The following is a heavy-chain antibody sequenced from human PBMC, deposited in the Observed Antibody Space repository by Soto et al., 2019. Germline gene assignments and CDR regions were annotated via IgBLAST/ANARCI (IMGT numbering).Heavy chain of an antibody. V-gene: IGHV4-61*05. CDR2: FYYSGLT. CDR3: ARGNTHGYYYMDV. D-gene: IGHD3-22*01. J-gene: IGHJ6*03. CDR1: GGSISSSSYY. Sequence: KPSETLSLTCTVSGGSISSSSYYWGWIRQPPGKGLEWIGYFYYSGLTNYNPSLKSRVTISLDTSKNQFSLKLSSVTAADTAVYVCARGNTHGYYYMDVWGRGTTVTVSS.